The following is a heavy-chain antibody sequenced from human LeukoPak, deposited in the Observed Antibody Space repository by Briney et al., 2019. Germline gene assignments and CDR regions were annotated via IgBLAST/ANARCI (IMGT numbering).Heavy chain of an antibody. CDR2: IWYDGSNK. J-gene: IGHJ5*02. CDR1: GFTFSSYG. CDR3: ARDRSYDSNKQGWFDP. Sequence: GGSLRLSCAASGFTFSSYGMHWVRQAPGKGLEWVAVIWYDGSNKYYADSVKGRFTISRDNSKNTLYLQMNSLRPEDTAVYYCARDRSYDSNKQGWFDPWGQGILVTVSS. V-gene: IGHV3-33*01. D-gene: IGHD3-22*01.